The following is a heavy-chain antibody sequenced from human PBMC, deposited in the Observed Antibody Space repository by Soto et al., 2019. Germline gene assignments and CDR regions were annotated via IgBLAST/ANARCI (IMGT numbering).Heavy chain of an antibody. V-gene: IGHV3-30-3*01. D-gene: IGHD3-9*01. Sequence: TGGSLRLSCAASGFTFSSYAMHWVRQAPGKGLEWVAVISYDGSNKYYADSVKGRFTISRDNSKNTLYLQMNSLRAEDTAVYYCARDPNDILTGYQGYFDYWGQGTLVTVSS. J-gene: IGHJ4*02. CDR3: ARDPNDILTGYQGYFDY. CDR1: GFTFSSYA. CDR2: ISYDGSNK.